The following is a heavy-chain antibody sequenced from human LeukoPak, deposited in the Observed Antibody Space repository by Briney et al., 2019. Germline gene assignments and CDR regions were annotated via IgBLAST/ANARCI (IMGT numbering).Heavy chain of an antibody. V-gene: IGHV4-39*01. CDR3: AKYQIGTMFDF. D-gene: IGHD2/OR15-2a*01. J-gene: IGHJ4*02. CDR1: GGSILGSTYY. CDR2: VSYSGRT. Sequence: SETLSLACTVSGGSILGSTYYWGWIRQPPGKGLEWIGSVSYSGRTYYNPSLKSRVTIFVDTSQNQFSLELSSVTAADTAVYYCAKYQIGTMFDFWGQGTLVTVSS.